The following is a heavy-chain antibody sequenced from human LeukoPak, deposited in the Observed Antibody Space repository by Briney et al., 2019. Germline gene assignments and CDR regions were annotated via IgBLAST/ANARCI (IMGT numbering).Heavy chain of an antibody. CDR1: GGTFSSYA. D-gene: IGHD3-9*01. CDR2: IIPIFGTA. J-gene: IGHJ3*02. CDR3: ARVLPVLRYFDWSHGAFDI. V-gene: IGHV1-69*13. Sequence: ASVKVSCEASGGTFSSYAISWVRQAPGQGLEWMGGIIPIFGTANYAQKFQGRVTITADESTSTAYMELSSLRSEDTAVYYCARVLPVLRYFDWSHGAFDIWGQGTMVTVSS.